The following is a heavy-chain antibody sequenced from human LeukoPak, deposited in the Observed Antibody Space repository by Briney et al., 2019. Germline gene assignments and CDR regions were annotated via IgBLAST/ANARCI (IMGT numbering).Heavy chain of an antibody. V-gene: IGHV4-59*08. CDR1: GGSVSSYH. CDR3: ATLTVVTRNWYSDL. D-gene: IGHD4-23*01. Sequence: SETLSLTCTVSGGSVSSYHWTWIRQPPGKGLEWIGHIYNSGSTNYNPSLKSRVTISLDTSKNQFSLKLSSVTAADTAVYYCATLTVVTRNWYSDLWGRGTLVTVSS. CDR2: IYNSGST. J-gene: IGHJ2*01.